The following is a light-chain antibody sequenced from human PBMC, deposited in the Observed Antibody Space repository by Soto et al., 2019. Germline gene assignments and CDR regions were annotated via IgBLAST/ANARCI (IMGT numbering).Light chain of an antibody. CDR3: QEYNTCPWT. CDR1: QSVSSN. J-gene: IGKJ1*01. Sequence: EIPMSQSPTTLSLSPAERATLSCRASQSVSSNLAWYQQKPGQAPRLLIYGASTRDTGIPARFSGSGSGTEFILTISSLQSEDFAVYYCQEYNTCPWTFGQGTKVDIK. CDR2: GAS. V-gene: IGKV3-15*01.